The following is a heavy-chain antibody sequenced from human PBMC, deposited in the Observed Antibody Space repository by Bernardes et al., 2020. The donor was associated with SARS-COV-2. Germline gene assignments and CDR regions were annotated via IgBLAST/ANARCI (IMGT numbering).Heavy chain of an antibody. V-gene: IGHV3-23*01. J-gene: IGHJ6*02. Sequence: GSLRLSCAASGFTFSSYAMSWVRQAPGKGLEWVSAISGSGGSTYYADSVKGRFTISRDNSKNTLYLQMNSLRAEDTAVYYCAKKRSSSSWSTTSYYYYGMDVWGQGTTVTVSS. D-gene: IGHD6-13*01. CDR1: GFTFSSYA. CDR3: AKKRSSSSWSTTSYYYYGMDV. CDR2: ISGSGGST.